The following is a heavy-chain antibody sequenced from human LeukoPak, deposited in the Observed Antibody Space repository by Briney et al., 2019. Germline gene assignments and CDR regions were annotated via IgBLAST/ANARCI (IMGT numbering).Heavy chain of an antibody. D-gene: IGHD3-10*01. Sequence: GASVKVSCKASGYTFTSYYMHWVRQAPGQGLEWMGIINPSGGSTSYAQKFQGRVTMTRDTSTSTVYMELSSLRSEDTAVYYCARAPMVRGVTHGGWFDPWGQGTLVTVSS. CDR2: INPSGGST. CDR1: GYTFTSYY. J-gene: IGHJ5*02. CDR3: ARAPMVRGVTHGGWFDP. V-gene: IGHV1-46*01.